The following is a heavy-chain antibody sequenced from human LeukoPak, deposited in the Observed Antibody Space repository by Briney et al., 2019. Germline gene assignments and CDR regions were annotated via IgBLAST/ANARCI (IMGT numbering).Heavy chain of an antibody. CDR3: VKSGGYGLIDY. D-gene: IGHD1-26*01. J-gene: IGHJ4*02. CDR1: GGSISTSNYY. Sequence: SETLSLTCTVSGGSISTSNYYWSWIRQPPGKGLEWIGEINHSGSTNYNPSLKSRVTISVDTSKNQFSLRLNSVTAADTAMYYCVKSGGYGLIDYWGQGTLVTVSS. CDR2: INHSGST. V-gene: IGHV4-39*01.